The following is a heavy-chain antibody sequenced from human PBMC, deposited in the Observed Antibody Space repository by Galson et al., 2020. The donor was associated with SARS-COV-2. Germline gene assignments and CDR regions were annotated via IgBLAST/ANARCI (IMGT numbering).Heavy chain of an antibody. CDR1: GYSFTSYW. V-gene: IGHV5-51*01. Sequence: TGGSLRLSCKGSGYSFTSYWIGWVRQMPGKGLEWMGIIYPGDSDTRYSPSFQGQVTISADKSISTAYLQWSSLKASDTAMYYCARHPIAAAGLSDYWGQGTLVTVSS. D-gene: IGHD6-13*01. CDR3: ARHPIAAAGLSDY. J-gene: IGHJ4*02. CDR2: IYPGDSDT.